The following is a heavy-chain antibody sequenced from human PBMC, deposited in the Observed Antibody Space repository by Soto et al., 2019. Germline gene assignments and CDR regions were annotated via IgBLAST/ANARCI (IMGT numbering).Heavy chain of an antibody. CDR2: IIPIFGTA. CDR1: GGTFSSYA. D-gene: IGHD3-3*01. CDR3: ARDRWYDFWSGYPTTQNWFDP. J-gene: IGHJ5*02. V-gene: IGHV1-69*13. Sequence: GASVKVSCKASGGTFSSYAISWVRQAPGQGLEWMGGIIPIFGTANYAQKFQGRVTITADESTSTAYMELSSLRSEDTAVYYCARDRWYDFWSGYPTTQNWFDPWGQGTLVTVSS.